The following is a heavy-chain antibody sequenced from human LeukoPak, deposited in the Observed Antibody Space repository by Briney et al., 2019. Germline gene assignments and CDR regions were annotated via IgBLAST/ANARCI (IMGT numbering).Heavy chain of an antibody. CDR2: INPNDGDT. CDR3: ARANLLYCSSSTCLFDY. V-gene: IGHV1-2*02. D-gene: IGHD2-2*01. CDR1: GYTFTDYY. J-gene: IGHJ4*02. Sequence: ASVKVSCKASGYTFTDYYMHWVRQAPGQGFEWMGWINPNDGDTNYAQKFQGRVTMTRDTSISTAHMEVSRLPSDDTAVYYCARANLLYCSSSTCLFDYWGQGTLVTVSS.